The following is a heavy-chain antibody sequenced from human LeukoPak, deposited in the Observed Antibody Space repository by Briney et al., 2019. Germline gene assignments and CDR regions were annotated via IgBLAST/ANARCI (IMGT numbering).Heavy chain of an antibody. CDR2: IYYSGST. CDR3: ARILRYFDWLPYDAFDI. D-gene: IGHD3-9*01. V-gene: IGHV4-39*01. J-gene: IGHJ3*02. Sequence: SSETLSLTCTVSGGSISSSSYYWGWIRQPPGKGLEWIVSIYYSGSTYYNPSLKSRVTISVDTSKNQFSLKLSSVTAADTAVYYCARILRYFDWLPYDAFDIWGQGTMVTVSS. CDR1: GGSISSSSYY.